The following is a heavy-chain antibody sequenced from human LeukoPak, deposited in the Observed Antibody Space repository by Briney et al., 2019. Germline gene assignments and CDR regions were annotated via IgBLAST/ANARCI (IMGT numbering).Heavy chain of an antibody. J-gene: IGHJ4*02. CDR3: AKDLVTMIVGATSDY. Sequence: GGSLRLSCAASGFTFSSYAMSWVRQAPGKGLEWVSAISGSGGSTYYADSVKGRFTISRDNSKSTLYLQMNSLRAEDTAVYYCAKDLVTMIVGATSDYWGQGTLVTVSS. CDR1: GFTFSSYA. CDR2: ISGSGGST. V-gene: IGHV3-23*01. D-gene: IGHD1-26*01.